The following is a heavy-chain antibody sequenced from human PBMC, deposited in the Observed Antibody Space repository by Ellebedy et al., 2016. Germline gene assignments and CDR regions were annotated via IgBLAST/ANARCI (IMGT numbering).Heavy chain of an antibody. CDR2: VYYDGST. J-gene: IGHJ4*02. CDR1: GVSINKNNFY. D-gene: IGHD6-19*01. CDR3: VRRAYRSDWEYYFDF. V-gene: IGHV4-39*01. Sequence: SETLSLTCTVSGVSINKNNFYWGWIRQPPGKGLEWIGSVYYDGSTYNSPSLKSRIAISVDTSKNQFSLRLNSVTAADTAVYYCVRRAYRSDWEYYFDFWGQGTLVTVSS.